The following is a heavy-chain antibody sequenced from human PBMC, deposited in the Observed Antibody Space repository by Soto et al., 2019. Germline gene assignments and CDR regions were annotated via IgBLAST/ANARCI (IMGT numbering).Heavy chain of an antibody. CDR3: ERGHGIAARRLNWFDP. Sequence: QVQLVQSGAEVKNPGASVKVSCKASGYTFTSYDINWVRQATGQGLEWMGWMNPNSGNTGYAQKFQGRVTMTRNTSISTAYMELSSLRSEDTAVYYCERGHGIAARRLNWFDPWGQGTLVTVSS. J-gene: IGHJ5*02. CDR1: GYTFTSYD. V-gene: IGHV1-8*01. CDR2: MNPNSGNT. D-gene: IGHD6-6*01.